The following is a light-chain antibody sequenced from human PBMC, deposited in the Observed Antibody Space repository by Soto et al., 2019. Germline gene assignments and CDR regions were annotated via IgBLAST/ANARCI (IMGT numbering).Light chain of an antibody. Sequence: IGLTQSPSTLPLFLGERATLSCRASQSVSSNLALDQQKPGHAPGLLIHDASDRATGIPATFSGSGSGTDFDLTISSLEPEAFAVYFCQQRYNWPGTFGAGTKV. V-gene: IGKV3-11*01. CDR2: DAS. CDR1: QSVSSN. J-gene: IGKJ4*01. CDR3: QQRYNWPGT.